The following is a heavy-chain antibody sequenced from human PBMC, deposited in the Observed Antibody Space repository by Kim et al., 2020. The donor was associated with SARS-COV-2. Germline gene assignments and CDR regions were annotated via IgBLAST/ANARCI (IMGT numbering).Heavy chain of an antibody. J-gene: IGHJ4*02. CDR1: GYTFTSYG. D-gene: IGHD3-22*01. V-gene: IGHV1-18*01. CDR3: ARAPTHRVTMIVVAPFFDY. Sequence: ASVKVSCKASGYTFTSYGISWVRQAPGQGLEWMGWISAYNGNTNNAQKLQGRVTMTTDTSTSTAYMELRSLRSDDTAVYYCARAPTHRVTMIVVAPFFDYWGQGTLVTVSS. CDR2: ISAYNGNT.